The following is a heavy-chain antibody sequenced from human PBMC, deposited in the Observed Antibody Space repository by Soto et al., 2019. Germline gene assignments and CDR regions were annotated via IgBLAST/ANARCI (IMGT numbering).Heavy chain of an antibody. V-gene: IGHV3-23*01. J-gene: IGHJ5*02. D-gene: IGHD3-10*01. CDR1: GFTFSSYA. CDR3: AKDPLITMVRGSQGWFGP. CDR2: ISGSGGST. Sequence: EVQLLESGGGLVQPGGSLRLSCAASGFTFSSYAMSWVRQAPGKGLEWVSAISGSGGSTYYADSVKGRFTISRDNSKNTLYRQLNSLGAEDTAIYYCAKDPLITMVRGSQGWFGPWGQGTLVIVSS.